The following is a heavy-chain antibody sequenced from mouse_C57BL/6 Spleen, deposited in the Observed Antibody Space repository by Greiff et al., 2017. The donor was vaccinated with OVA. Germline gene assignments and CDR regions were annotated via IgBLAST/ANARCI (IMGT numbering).Heavy chain of an antibody. CDR3: TRPSPYDYDRDWYFDV. V-gene: IGHV6-6*01. Sequence: EVMLVESGGGLVQPGGSMKLSCAASGFTFSDAWMDWVRQSPEKGLEWVAEIRNKANNHATYYAESVKGRFTISRDDSKSSVYLQMNSLRAEDTGIYYCTRPSPYDYDRDWYFDVWGTGTTVTVSS. D-gene: IGHD2-4*01. CDR2: IRNKANNHAT. J-gene: IGHJ1*03. CDR1: GFTFSDAW.